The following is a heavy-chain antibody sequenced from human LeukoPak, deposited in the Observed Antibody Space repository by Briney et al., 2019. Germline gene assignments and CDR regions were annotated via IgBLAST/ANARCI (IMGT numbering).Heavy chain of an antibody. CDR3: ARAEGSDGGMDV. V-gene: IGHV1-2*04. D-gene: IGHD6-6*01. CDR2: INPNSGGT. J-gene: IGHJ6*02. CDR1: GYAFTGYY. Sequence: EASVKVSCKASGYAFTGYYMHWVRQAPGQGLEWMGWINPNSGGTNYAQKFQGWVTMTRDMSISTAYMELSRLRSDDTAVYYCARAEGSDGGMDVWGQGTTVTVSS.